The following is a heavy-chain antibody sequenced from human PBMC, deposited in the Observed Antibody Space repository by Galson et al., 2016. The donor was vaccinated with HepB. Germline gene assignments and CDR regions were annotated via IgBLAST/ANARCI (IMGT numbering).Heavy chain of an antibody. Sequence: SLRLSCAASGFTFSNYAMHWVRQAPGKGLEWVAVISYDASNKYYADSVKGRFTVSRDNSKNTLYLQMNSLRAEDTAVYYCVREDYGDDRVYYYYYGMDVWGQGTTVTVSS. J-gene: IGHJ6*02. CDR1: GFTFSNYA. CDR3: VREDYGDDRVYYYYYGMDV. CDR2: ISYDASNK. D-gene: IGHD4-17*01. V-gene: IGHV3-30*03.